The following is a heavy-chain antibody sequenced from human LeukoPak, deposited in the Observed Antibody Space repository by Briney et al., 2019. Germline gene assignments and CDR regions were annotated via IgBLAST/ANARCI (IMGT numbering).Heavy chain of an antibody. CDR3: ARIAADHGTPVWFDY. D-gene: IGHD6-13*01. J-gene: IGHJ4*02. Sequence: PSETLSLTCTVSGGSISSHYWSWIRQPPGKGLEWIGYIYYSGSTNYNPSLKSRVTISVDTSKNQFSLKLSSVTAADTAVYYCARIAADHGTPVWFDYWGQGTLVTVSS. V-gene: IGHV4-59*11. CDR1: GGSISSHY. CDR2: IYYSGST.